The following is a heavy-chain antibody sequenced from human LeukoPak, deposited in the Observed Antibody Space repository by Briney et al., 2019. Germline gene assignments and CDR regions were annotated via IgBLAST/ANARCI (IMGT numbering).Heavy chain of an antibody. D-gene: IGHD3-22*01. Sequence: PSQTLSPTCTVSGGSISSGSYYWSWIRQPAGKGLEWIGRIYTSGSTNYNPSLKSRVTISVDTSKNQFSLKLSSVTAADTAVYYCARERDSSGYYPSTPGIWGQGTLVTVSS. J-gene: IGHJ4*02. CDR1: GGSISSGSYY. CDR2: IYTSGST. CDR3: ARERDSSGYYPSTPGI. V-gene: IGHV4-61*02.